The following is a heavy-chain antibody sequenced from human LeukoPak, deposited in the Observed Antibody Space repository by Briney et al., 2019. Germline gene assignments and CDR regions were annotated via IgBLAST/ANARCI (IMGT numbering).Heavy chain of an antibody. CDR2: IGGSGGST. Sequence: GGSLRLSCAASGFTFSIYAMSWVRQAPGKGLEWVSTIGGSGGSTYYADSVKGRFTISRDNSKNTLYLQMNSLRAEDTAVYYCARGFNGIGSGYQSFDYWGQGTLVTVSS. J-gene: IGHJ4*02. CDR1: GFTFSIYA. D-gene: IGHD3-22*01. CDR3: ARGFNGIGSGYQSFDY. V-gene: IGHV3-23*01.